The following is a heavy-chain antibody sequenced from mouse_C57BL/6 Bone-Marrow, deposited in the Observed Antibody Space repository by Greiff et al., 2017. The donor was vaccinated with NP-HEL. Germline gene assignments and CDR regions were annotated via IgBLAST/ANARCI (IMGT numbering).Heavy chain of an antibody. CDR3: ARSYYDGSSLYWYFDV. J-gene: IGHJ1*03. D-gene: IGHD1-1*01. CDR2: IYPGSGNT. V-gene: IGHV1-66*01. Sequence: VQLQQSGPELVKPGASVKISCKASGYSFTSYYIHWVKQRPGQGLEWIGWIYPGSGNTKYNEKFKGKATLTADTSSSTAYMQLSSLTSEDSAVYYCARSYYDGSSLYWYFDVWGTGTTVTVSS. CDR1: GYSFTSYY.